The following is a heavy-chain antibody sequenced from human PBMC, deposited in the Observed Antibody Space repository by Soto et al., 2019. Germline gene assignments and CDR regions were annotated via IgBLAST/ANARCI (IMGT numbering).Heavy chain of an antibody. CDR3: ARDVSTGTRDLYLDALYI. CDR2: IKRDGSAR. CDR1: GFTFGNYW. Sequence: EVQLVESGGGLVQPGGSLRLSCAASGFTFGNYWMTWVRQAPGKGLEWVAKIKRDGSARSYLDSVSGRFTGSRDNAAGSLFLNMHSLRVEDTSLYYCARDVSTGTRDLYLDALYIWGQGTMVIVSS. D-gene: IGHD3-16*01. V-gene: IGHV3-7*05. J-gene: IGHJ3*02.